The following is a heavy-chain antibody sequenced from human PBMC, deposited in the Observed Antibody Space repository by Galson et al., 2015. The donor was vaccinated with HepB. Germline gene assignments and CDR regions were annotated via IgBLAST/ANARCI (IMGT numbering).Heavy chain of an antibody. D-gene: IGHD3-22*01. V-gene: IGHV4-38-2*02. J-gene: IGHJ4*02. Sequence: SETLSLTCTVSGYSLTSGYYWGWIRQPPGKGLEWIASIYHSRGTYYNPSVKSRVTISLDTSKNQFSLNLRSVTAADTAVYYCARSDSSGYFYEEGYFDYWSQGSLVTVSS. CDR1: GYSLTSGYY. CDR3: ARSDSSGYFYEEGYFDY. CDR2: IYHSRGT.